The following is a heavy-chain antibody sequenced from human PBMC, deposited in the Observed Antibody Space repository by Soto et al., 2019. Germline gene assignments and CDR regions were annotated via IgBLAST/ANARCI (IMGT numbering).Heavy chain of an antibody. V-gene: IGHV3-15*01. CDR3: TIDAPAFTSLVTLDY. Sequence: EVQLVESGGGLVKPGGSLRLSCAASGFTFSNAWMSWVRQAPGKRLEWVGRIKNKTDGGTTHYAAPVKGSFTSSSDDSKNTLYRQMSSLTTDDTAVYHCTIDAPAFTSLVTLDYWGQGTLVTVSS. CDR2: IKNKTDGGTT. D-gene: IGHD3-3*01. CDR1: GFTFSNAW. J-gene: IGHJ4*02.